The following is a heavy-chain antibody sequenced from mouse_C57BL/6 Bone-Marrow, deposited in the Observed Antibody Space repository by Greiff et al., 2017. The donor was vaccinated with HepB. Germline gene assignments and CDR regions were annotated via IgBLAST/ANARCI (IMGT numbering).Heavy chain of an antibody. CDR1: GFNIKNTY. J-gene: IGHJ4*01. CDR3: ASSMGATGDYYAMDY. V-gene: IGHV14-3*01. Sequence: VQLKESVAELVRPGASVKLSCTASGFNIKNTYMHWVKQRPEQGLEWIGRIDPANGNTKYAPKFQGKATITADTTSNTAYLQLSSLTSEDTAIYYCASSMGATGDYYAMDYWGQGTSVTVSS. D-gene: IGHD2-2*01. CDR2: IDPANGNT.